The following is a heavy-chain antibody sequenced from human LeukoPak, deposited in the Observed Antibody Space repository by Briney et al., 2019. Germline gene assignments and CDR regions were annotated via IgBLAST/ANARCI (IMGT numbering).Heavy chain of an antibody. D-gene: IGHD1-7*01. CDR2: ISSSSTI. J-gene: IGHJ3*02. CDR1: GFTFSSYS. V-gene: IGHV3-48*01. Sequence: GGSLRLSCAASGFTFSSYSMTWVRQAPGKGLEWVSYISSSSTIYYADSVKGRFTISRDNAKNSLYLQMNSLRAEDTAVYYCARTLELPDRPDIWGQGTMVTVSS. CDR3: ARTLELPDRPDI.